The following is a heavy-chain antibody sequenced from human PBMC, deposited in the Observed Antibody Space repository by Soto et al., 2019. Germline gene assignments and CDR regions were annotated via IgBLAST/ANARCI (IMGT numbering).Heavy chain of an antibody. CDR2: ISTFHGNT. CDR1: GYTFTSYG. J-gene: IGHJ4*02. Sequence: ASVKVSCKASGYTFTSYGISWVRQAPGQGLEWMGWISTFHGNTNYAQKFQSSVTMTTDTSTSTAYMELRSLTSDDTAIYYCARDTYDTTGYTLDYWGQGTLVTVSS. V-gene: IGHV1-18*04. CDR3: ARDTYDTTGYTLDY. D-gene: IGHD3-22*01.